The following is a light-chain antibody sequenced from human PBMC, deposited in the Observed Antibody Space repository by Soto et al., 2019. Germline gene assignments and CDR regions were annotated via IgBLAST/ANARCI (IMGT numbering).Light chain of an antibody. Sequence: QSALTQPRSVSGSPGQSVTISCTGTSSDVGGYNYVSWYQQHPGKAPKLMISDVSKRPSGVPDLFSGSKSGNTASLTISGLQAEDEADYYRCSYAGSYTFVFGGGTKLTVL. CDR2: DVS. CDR1: SSDVGGYNY. V-gene: IGLV2-11*01. J-gene: IGLJ2*01. CDR3: CSYAGSYTFV.